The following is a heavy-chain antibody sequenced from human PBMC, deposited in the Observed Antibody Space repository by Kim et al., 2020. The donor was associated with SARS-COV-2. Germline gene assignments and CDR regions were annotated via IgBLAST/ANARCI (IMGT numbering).Heavy chain of an antibody. Sequence: ASVKVSCKASGYTFTGYYMHWVRQAPGQGLEWMGRINPNSGGTNYAQKFQGRVTMTRDTSISTAYMELSRLRSDDTAVYYCARDPHFFYYDSSGYYYDYFDYWGQGTLVTVSS. CDR1: GYTFTGYY. J-gene: IGHJ4*02. V-gene: IGHV1-2*06. D-gene: IGHD3-22*01. CDR2: INPNSGGT. CDR3: ARDPHFFYYDSSGYYYDYFDY.